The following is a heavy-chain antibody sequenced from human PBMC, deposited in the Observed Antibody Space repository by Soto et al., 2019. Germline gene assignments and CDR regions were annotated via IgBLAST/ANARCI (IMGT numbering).Heavy chain of an antibody. CDR3: ARGGTPIDY. Sequence: QVQLVQSGAEVKKPGASVKVSCKTSGYTFTNFGLSWVRQAPGQGLEWMGWISAYNGNTNYAQNFQGRVTMTTDTSTSKDYMELRNLRSDDTAVYYCARGGTPIDYWSQGTLVTVSS. V-gene: IGHV1-18*01. J-gene: IGHJ4*02. CDR1: GYTFTNFG. D-gene: IGHD3-16*01. CDR2: ISAYNGNT.